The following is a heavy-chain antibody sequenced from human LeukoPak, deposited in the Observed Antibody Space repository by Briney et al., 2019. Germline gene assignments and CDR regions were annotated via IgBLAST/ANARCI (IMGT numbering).Heavy chain of an antibody. CDR2: IKQDGSDK. CDR3: ARDLTGTNY. V-gene: IGHV3-7*01. CDR1: GFSFSGFW. D-gene: IGHD1-7*01. Sequence: GGSLRLSCAASGFSFSGFWMTWVRQAPGKGLAWVANIKQDGSDKHYVDSVEGRFTISRDNAKSSLYLQMNGLRTEDTAVYYCARDLTGTNYWGQGTLVTVSS. J-gene: IGHJ4*02.